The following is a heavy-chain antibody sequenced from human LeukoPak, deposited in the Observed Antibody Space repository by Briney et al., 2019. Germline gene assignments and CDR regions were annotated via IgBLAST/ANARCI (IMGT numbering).Heavy chain of an antibody. CDR2: IIPILGIA. CDR3: QKAAYEILTGPDY. V-gene: IGHV1-69*04. D-gene: IGHD3-9*01. J-gene: IGHJ4*02. CDR1: GGTFSSYA. Sequence: SVKVSCKASGGTFSSYAISWVRQAPGQELEWMGRIIPILGIANYAQKFQCRVTVTADKSTSTAYMELSSLRSEDTAVFFKQKAAYEILTGPDYWGQGTLVTVSS.